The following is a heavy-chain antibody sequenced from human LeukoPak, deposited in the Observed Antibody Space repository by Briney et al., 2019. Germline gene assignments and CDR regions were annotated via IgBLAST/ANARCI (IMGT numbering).Heavy chain of an antibody. CDR2: INGNGDST. Sequence: GGSLRLSCAASGFTFSNYAMHWVRQAPGKGLECVSSINGNGDSTYYADSVKGRFVISRDNSKNTLYLQMGSLRAEDMAVYYCAKATPPPSYYYDSSGPLDYWGQGTLVTVSS. D-gene: IGHD3-22*01. V-gene: IGHV3-64*02. CDR1: GFTFSNYA. J-gene: IGHJ4*02. CDR3: AKATPPPSYYYDSSGPLDY.